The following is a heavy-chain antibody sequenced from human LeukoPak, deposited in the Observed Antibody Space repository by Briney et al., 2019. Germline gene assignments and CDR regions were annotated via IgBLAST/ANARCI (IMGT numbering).Heavy chain of an antibody. V-gene: IGHV4-31*03. D-gene: IGHD1-26*01. CDR2: IYYSGST. J-gene: IGHJ4*02. Sequence: SETLSLTCTVSGGSISSGGYYWSWIRQHPGKGLEWIGYIYYSGSTYYNPSLKSRATISVDTSKNQFSLKLSSVTAADTAVYYCARGIVGATPYYFDYWGQGTLVTVSS. CDR1: GGSISSGGYY. CDR3: ARGIVGATPYYFDY.